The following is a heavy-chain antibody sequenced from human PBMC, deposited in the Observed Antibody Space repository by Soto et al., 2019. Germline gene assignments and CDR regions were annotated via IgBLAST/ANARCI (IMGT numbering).Heavy chain of an antibody. CDR3: ARDTSWFGELLFNAPSPNYYYGMDV. J-gene: IGHJ6*02. CDR1: GYSFTNYG. Sequence: ASVEVSCKASGYSFTNYGISWVRQAPGQGREWMGWISAYNGNTNYAQKLQGRVTMTTDTSTSTAYMELRSLRSDDTAVYYCARDTSWFGELLFNAPSPNYYYGMDVWGQGTTVTVSS. D-gene: IGHD3-10*01. CDR2: ISAYNGNT. V-gene: IGHV1-18*01.